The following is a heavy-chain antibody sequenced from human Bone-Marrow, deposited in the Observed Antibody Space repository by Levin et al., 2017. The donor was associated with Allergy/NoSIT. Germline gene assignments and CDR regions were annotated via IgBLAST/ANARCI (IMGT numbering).Heavy chain of an antibody. V-gene: IGHV1-46*01. CDR1: GYTFTDYY. CDR2: INPSSGFT. D-gene: IGHD4-17*01. Sequence: ASVKVSCKSSGYTFTDYYMHWVRQAPGQGLEWVGIINPSSGFTSYKQKFQGRVTMTSDTSTNAVYMELSRLRSDDTAVYYCAREGYLDYAHGLDVWGQGTTVSVSS. CDR3: AREGYLDYAHGLDV. J-gene: IGHJ6*02.